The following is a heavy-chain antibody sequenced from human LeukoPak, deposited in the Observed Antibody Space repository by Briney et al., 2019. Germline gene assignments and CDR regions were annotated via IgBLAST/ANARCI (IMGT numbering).Heavy chain of an antibody. CDR3: ARGRSSMVRGYYYYYMDV. J-gene: IGHJ6*03. CDR1: DGSISSSSYY. V-gene: IGHV4-39*01. D-gene: IGHD3-10*01. Sequence: PSETLSLTCTVSDGSISSSSYYWGWIRQPPGKGLEWIGSIYYSGSTYYNPSLKSRVTISVDTSKNQFSLKLSSVTAADTAVYYCARGRSSMVRGYYYYYMDVWGKGTTVTISS. CDR2: IYYSGST.